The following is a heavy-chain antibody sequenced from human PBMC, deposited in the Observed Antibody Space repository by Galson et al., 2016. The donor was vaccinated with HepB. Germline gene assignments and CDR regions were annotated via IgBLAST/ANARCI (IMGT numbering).Heavy chain of an antibody. J-gene: IGHJ4*02. CDR3: ARVTYRGVTLDSLDF. CDR1: GYTFSSYY. Sequence: SVKVSCKASGYTFSSYYIHWVRQAPGQGLEWMGIINPGGGSTSYAQQFQGRVTMTRDTSTSTVYMELGRLRSEDTAVYFCARVTYRGVTLDSLDFWGQGTLVTVSS. V-gene: IGHV1-46*01. CDR2: INPGGGST. D-gene: IGHD3-10*01.